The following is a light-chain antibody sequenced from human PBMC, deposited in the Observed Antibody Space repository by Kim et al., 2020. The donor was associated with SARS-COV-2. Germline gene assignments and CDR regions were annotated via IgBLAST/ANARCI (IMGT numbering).Light chain of an antibody. CDR1: QGINNY. Sequence: SSPVEGRVTIPCRASQGINNYLAWYHQKPGNAPHLLIYTTYTLQSGVPAQFRGGGSGREFTLTISGLQTEDVGTYSCQKYNSAPYTFGQGTKLEI. V-gene: IGKV1-27*01. J-gene: IGKJ2*01. CDR2: TTY. CDR3: QKYNSAPYT.